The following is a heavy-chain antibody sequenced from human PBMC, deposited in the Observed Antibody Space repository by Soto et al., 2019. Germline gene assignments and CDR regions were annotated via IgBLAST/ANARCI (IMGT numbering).Heavy chain of an antibody. Sequence: QVQLLQSGTEVKKPGAAVKVSCETSGYTFTHCGISWVRQAPGQGLEWVGWISPFNGHTHYAQKFQGRVTLTTDTSTTTAFLEVRSLRSDDTAVYYCAIEPPRPTAGLNYFDPWGQGTLVTVSS. CDR3: AIEPPRPTAGLNYFDP. V-gene: IGHV1-18*01. J-gene: IGHJ5*02. CDR1: GYTFTHCG. CDR2: ISPFNGHT. D-gene: IGHD6-13*01.